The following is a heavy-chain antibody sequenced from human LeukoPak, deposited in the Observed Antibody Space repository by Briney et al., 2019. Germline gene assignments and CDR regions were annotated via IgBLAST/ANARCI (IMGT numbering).Heavy chain of an antibody. CDR2: INPSGGST. V-gene: IGHV1-46*01. CDR3: ARVAAEVVGVPGAIGFGWLRRDYYYMDV. Sequence: ASVKVSCKASGYTFTSYYMHWVRQAPGEGLEWMGIINPSGGSTSYAQKFQGRVTMTRDMSTSTVYMELSSLRSEDTAVYYCARVAAEVVGVPGAIGFGWLRRDYYYMDVWGKGTTVTVSS. J-gene: IGHJ6*03. CDR1: GYTFTSYY. D-gene: IGHD2-2*02.